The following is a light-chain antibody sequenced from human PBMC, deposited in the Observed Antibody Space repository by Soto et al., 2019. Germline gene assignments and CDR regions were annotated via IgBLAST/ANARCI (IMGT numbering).Light chain of an antibody. CDR1: SSNIGAGYD. V-gene: IGLV1-40*01. CDR3: QSYDSSLNVV. Sequence: QSVLTQPPSVSGAPGQRVTISCTGSSSNIGAGYDVHWYQQLPGTDPKLLIYGNSNRPSGVPDRCSGSKSGTSASLAITGFKAEAEADYYCQSYDSSLNVVFGGGTKLTVL. J-gene: IGLJ2*01. CDR2: GNS.